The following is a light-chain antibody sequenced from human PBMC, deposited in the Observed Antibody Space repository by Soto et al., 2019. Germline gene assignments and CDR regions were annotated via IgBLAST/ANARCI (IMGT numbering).Light chain of an antibody. CDR3: QQYYGPWT. J-gene: IGKJ1*01. CDR2: RVS. V-gene: IGKV1-5*03. Sequence: DFQMTQSPSTLSASVGDRVTITCRASQSLSGWLAWYQQKPGRAPKLLIYRVSNLETGVPSRFSGSGSGTEFTLTISSLQPDDVATYYCQQYYGPWTFGQGTKVQIK. CDR1: QSLSGW.